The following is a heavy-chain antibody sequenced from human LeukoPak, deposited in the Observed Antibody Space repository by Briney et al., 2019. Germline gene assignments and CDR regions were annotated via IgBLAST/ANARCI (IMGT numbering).Heavy chain of an antibody. CDR2: IWYDGSNK. J-gene: IGHJ4*02. CDR3: ARDIAPSSSWYGGDY. CDR1: GFTFSSYG. Sequence: PGGSLRLSCAASGFTFSSYGMHWVRQAPGKGLEWVAVIWYDGSNKYYADSVKGRFTISRDNSKNTLYLQMNSLRAEDTAVYYCARDIAPSSSWYGGDYWGQGTLVTVSS. V-gene: IGHV3-33*01. D-gene: IGHD6-13*01.